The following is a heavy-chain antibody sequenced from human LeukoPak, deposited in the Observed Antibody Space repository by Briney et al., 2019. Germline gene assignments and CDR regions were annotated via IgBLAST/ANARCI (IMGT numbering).Heavy chain of an antibody. D-gene: IGHD3-22*01. J-gene: IGHJ4*02. CDR2: IIPILGIA. CDR1: GGTFSSYA. Sequence: GASVKVSCKASGGTFSSYAISWVRQAPGQGLEWMGRIIPILGIANYAQKFQGRVTITADKSTSTAYMGLGSLRSEGTAVYYCAIHPYYYDSSGYSNWGQGTLVTVSS. V-gene: IGHV1-69*04. CDR3: AIHPYYYDSSGYSN.